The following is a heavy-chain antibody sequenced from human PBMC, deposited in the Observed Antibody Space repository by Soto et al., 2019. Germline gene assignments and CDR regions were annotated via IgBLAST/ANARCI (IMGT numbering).Heavy chain of an antibody. Sequence: HVQLVQSGAEVKKPGASVKVSCKASGYTFTNYGINWVRQAPGQGLEWLGWVSAYNGERRYAQRVQARVIMTTDTSTPTAYMELRSLMSDDTAVYYCSRGPSIPASGDYWGQGTLVTVSS. J-gene: IGHJ4*01. D-gene: IGHD6-6*01. CDR2: VSAYNGER. CDR1: GYTFTNYG. CDR3: SRGPSIPASGDY. V-gene: IGHV1-18*01.